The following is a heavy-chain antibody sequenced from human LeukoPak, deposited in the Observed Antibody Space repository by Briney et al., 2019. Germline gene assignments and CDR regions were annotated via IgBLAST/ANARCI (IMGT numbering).Heavy chain of an antibody. CDR1: GFTFSSSG. Sequence: GGSLRLSCAASGFTFSSSGMSWVRQAPGKGLEWVANIKQDGSEKYYVDSVKGRFTISRDNAKNSLYLQMNSLRAEDTAVYYCARRGYGSYTYFDYWGQGTLVTVSS. J-gene: IGHJ4*02. V-gene: IGHV3-7*01. CDR2: IKQDGSEK. CDR3: ARRGYGSYTYFDY. D-gene: IGHD1-26*01.